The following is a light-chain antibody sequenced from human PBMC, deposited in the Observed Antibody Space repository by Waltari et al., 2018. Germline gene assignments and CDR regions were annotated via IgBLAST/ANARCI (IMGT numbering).Light chain of an antibody. CDR2: AAS. Sequence: DIQMTQSPSSLSASVGDRVTITCRASQTVVSYLHWYQHKPGKAPKLLIYAASGLQSGVPSRFSGSGSGTDSTLTISSLQPEDFATYYCQQTYTTLGTFGQGTKVEIK. CDR1: QTVVSY. CDR3: QQTYTTLGT. J-gene: IGKJ1*01. V-gene: IGKV1-39*01.